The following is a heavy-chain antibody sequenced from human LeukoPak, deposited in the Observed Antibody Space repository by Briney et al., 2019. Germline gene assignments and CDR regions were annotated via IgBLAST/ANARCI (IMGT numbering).Heavy chain of an antibody. CDR1: GGSISSGGYS. D-gene: IGHD3-10*01. J-gene: IGHJ6*04. Sequence: SQTLSLTCAVSGGSISSGGYSWSWIRQLPGKGLEWIGYIYHSGSTYYNPSLKSRVTISVDRSKNQFSLKLSSVTAADTAVYYCARIPRVLLWFGELSYGMVVWGKGTTVTVSS. CDR2: IYHSGST. CDR3: ARIPRVLLWFGELSYGMVV. V-gene: IGHV4-30-2*01.